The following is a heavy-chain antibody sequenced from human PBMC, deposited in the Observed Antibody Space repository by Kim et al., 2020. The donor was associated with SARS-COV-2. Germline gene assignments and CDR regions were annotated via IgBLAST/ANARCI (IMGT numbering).Heavy chain of an antibody. CDR2: INHSGST. CDR3: ASGYYLTAFDY. V-gene: IGHV4-34*01. Sequence: SETLSLTCAVYGGSFSGYYWSWIRQPPGKGLEWIGEINHSGSTNYNPSLKSRVTISVDTSKNQFSLKLSSVTAADTAVYYCASGYYLTAFDYWGQGTLVTVSS. J-gene: IGHJ4*02. D-gene: IGHD3-22*01. CDR1: GGSFSGYY.